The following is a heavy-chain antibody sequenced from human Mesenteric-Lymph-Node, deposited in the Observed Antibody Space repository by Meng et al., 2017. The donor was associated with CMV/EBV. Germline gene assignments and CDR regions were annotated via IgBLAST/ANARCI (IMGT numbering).Heavy chain of an antibody. V-gene: IGHV3-33*01. CDR3: ARENPGLDS. Sequence: GESLKISCAASGFTFSSYGMHWVRQAPGKGLEWVAVIWYDGSNKYYADSVKGRFTISRDNSKNTLYLEMNSLRAEDTAVYYCARENPGLDSWGQGALVTVSS. CDR2: IWYDGSNK. J-gene: IGHJ5*01. CDR1: GFTFSSYG.